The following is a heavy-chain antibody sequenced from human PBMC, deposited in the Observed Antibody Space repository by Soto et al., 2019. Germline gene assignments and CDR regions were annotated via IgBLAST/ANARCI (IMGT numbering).Heavy chain of an antibody. CDR3: ARGRNYYGMDV. CDR2: IYTSGST. Sequence: LSLTCAVYGGSFSGHYWSWIRQPPGKGLEWIGRIYTSGSTNYNPSLKSRVTMSVDTSKNQFSLKLSSVTAADTAVYYCARGRNYYGMDVWGQGTTVTVSS. J-gene: IGHJ6*02. CDR1: GGSFSGHY. V-gene: IGHV4-59*10.